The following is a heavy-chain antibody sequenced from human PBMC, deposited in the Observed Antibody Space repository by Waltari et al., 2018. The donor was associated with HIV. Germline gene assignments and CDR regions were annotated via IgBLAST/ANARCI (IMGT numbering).Heavy chain of an antibody. D-gene: IGHD1-7*01. V-gene: IGHV4-38-2*02. CDR2: IYHSGST. CDR1: GYSISSGYY. Sequence: QVQLQESGPGLVKPSETLSLTCTVSGYSISSGYYWGWIRQPPGKGLEWIGSIYHSGSTYYNPSLKSRVTISVDTSKNQFSLKLSSVTAADTAVYYCARDEWELRDYYYGMDVWGQGTTVTVSS. CDR3: ARDEWELRDYYYGMDV. J-gene: IGHJ6*02.